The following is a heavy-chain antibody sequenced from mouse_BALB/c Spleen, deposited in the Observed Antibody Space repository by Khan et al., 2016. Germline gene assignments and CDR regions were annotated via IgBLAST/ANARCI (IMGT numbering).Heavy chain of an antibody. D-gene: IGHD1-1*01. Sequence: ELVESGGGLVQPGGSRKLSCAASGFTFSNFGMHWVRQAPEKGLEWVAYISGGSSTIYYADTMKGRFTISRDNPKSTLFLQMTSLRSEDTAMYYGGRNYYGSGFDYWGQGTTLTVSS. V-gene: IGHV5-17*02. J-gene: IGHJ2*01. CDR2: ISGGSSTI. CDR3: GRNYYGSGFDY. CDR1: GFTFSNFG.